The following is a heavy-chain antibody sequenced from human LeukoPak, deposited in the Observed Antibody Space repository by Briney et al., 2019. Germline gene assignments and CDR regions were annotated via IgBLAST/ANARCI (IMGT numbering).Heavy chain of an antibody. Sequence: PGGSLRLSCAASGITLSNYGMSWVRQAPGKGLEGVAGISDSGGRTNYADSVKGRFTISRDNPKNTLYLQMNSLRAEDTAVYFCAKRGVVIRVILVGFHKEAYYFDSWGQGALVTVSS. CDR1: GITLSNYG. CDR2: ISDSGGRT. CDR3: AKRGVVIRVILVGFHKEAYYFDS. D-gene: IGHD3-22*01. J-gene: IGHJ4*02. V-gene: IGHV3-23*01.